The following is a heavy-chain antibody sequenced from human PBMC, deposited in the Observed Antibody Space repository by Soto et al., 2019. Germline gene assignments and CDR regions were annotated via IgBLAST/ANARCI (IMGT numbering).Heavy chain of an antibody. V-gene: IGHV3-23*01. CDR1: GFAFSNYG. D-gene: IGHD6-6*01. J-gene: IGHJ6*02. Sequence: PGGSLRLSCAASGFAFSNYGMSWVRLAPGKGLEWVSSISGSGHRTYYADSVKGRFTISRDNTKNTLYLQMSSLRAEDTAVYHCAKDFRIAARPDFYYGLDDWGQGTTVTVSS. CDR2: ISGSGHRT. CDR3: AKDFRIAARPDFYYGLDD.